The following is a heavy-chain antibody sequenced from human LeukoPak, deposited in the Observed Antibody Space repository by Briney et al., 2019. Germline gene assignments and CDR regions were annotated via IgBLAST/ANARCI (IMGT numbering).Heavy chain of an antibody. CDR3: AKGSREWEVLDAFDI. D-gene: IGHD1-26*01. Sequence: GGSLRLFCAASGLTFRNYGLNWVRQAPGRGLEWVSCISGSGASRDYADSVKGRFTISRDNAKNTLYLQMNSLRAEDTAVYYCAKGSREWEVLDAFDIWGQGTMVTVSS. J-gene: IGHJ3*02. CDR2: ISGSGASR. CDR1: GLTFRNYG. V-gene: IGHV3-23*01.